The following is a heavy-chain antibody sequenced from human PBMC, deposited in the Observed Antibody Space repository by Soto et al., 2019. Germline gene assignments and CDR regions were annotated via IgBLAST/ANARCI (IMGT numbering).Heavy chain of an antibody. V-gene: IGHV3-30*18. Sequence: QVQLVESGGGVVQPGRSLRLSCAASGFTFSSYGMHWVRQAPGKGLEWVAVISYDGSNKYYADSVKGRFTISRDNSKNTLYRQMNSLRAEYTAAYYSAKDPYYYDSSGYPGAFDIWGQGTMVTVSS. D-gene: IGHD3-22*01. CDR2: ISYDGSNK. CDR3: AKDPYYYDSSGYPGAFDI. CDR1: GFTFSSYG. J-gene: IGHJ3*02.